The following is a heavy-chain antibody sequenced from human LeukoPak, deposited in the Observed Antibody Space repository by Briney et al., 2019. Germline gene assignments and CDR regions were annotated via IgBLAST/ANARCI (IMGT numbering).Heavy chain of an antibody. CDR1: GFTFSRNV. V-gene: IGHV3-30*01. Sequence: GGSLRLSCAASGFTFSRNVTHWVRQAPGKGLEWVALISYDGNNKFYADSVKGRFTISRDNSRNNLYLQMNSLRGEDAAVYSCARGGIPTGPYYYFYYMDVWGKGTAVTVSS. J-gene: IGHJ6*03. D-gene: IGHD3-10*01. CDR3: ARGGIPTGPYYYFYYMDV. CDR2: ISYDGNNK.